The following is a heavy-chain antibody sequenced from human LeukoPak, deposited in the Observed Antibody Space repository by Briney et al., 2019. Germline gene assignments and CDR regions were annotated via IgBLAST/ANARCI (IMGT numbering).Heavy chain of an antibody. V-gene: IGHV3-30*04. Sequence: SLRLSCAASRFSFSNYAMYWVRQAPGKGLEGVAVISSDGSEKYYADSVKGRFTISRDNSKNKVYLQMNSLRTEDTAVYYCARDGYYYSYYMDVWGKGTAVTVSS. CDR2: ISSDGSEK. CDR1: RFSFSNYA. J-gene: IGHJ6*03. CDR3: ARDGYYYSYYMDV.